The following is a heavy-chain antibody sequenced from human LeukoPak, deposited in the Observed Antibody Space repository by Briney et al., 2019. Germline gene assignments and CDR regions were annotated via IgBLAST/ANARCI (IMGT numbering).Heavy chain of an antibody. Sequence: PSETLSLTCAVHGGSFSGYYWSWIRQPPGKGLEWIGEINHSGSTNYNPSLKSRVTISVDTSKNQFSLKLSSVTAADTAVYYCASAMGYYYYYGMDVWGKGTTVTVSS. J-gene: IGHJ6*04. CDR3: ASAMGYYYYYGMDV. D-gene: IGHD5-18*01. V-gene: IGHV4-34*01. CDR2: INHSGST. CDR1: GGSFSGYY.